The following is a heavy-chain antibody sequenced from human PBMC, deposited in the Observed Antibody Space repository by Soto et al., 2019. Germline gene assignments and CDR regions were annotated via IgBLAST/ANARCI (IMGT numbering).Heavy chain of an antibody. D-gene: IGHD5-12*01. CDR2: ISFDGRNK. J-gene: IGHJ6*02. CDR3: AKDTATAITSYYFYGMDV. CDR1: GFIFSTYG. Sequence: QVQLVESGGGVVQPGRSLRLSCAASGFIFSTYGMHWVRQAPGKGLEWVAVISFDGRNKYYADSVRGRFTISRDNSKNTLHLQMNSLRGEDTAVYYCAKDTATAITSYYFYGMDVWGQGTPVTVSS. V-gene: IGHV3-30*18.